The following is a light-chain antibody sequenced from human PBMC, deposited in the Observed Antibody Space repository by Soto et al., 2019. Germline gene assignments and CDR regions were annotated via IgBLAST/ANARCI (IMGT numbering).Light chain of an antibody. CDR1: ERIYSAY. V-gene: IGKV3-20*01. CDR2: GTS. Sequence: EVVFTQSPGTLSLSRGERATLSCRASERIYSAYLGWYQQKPGQAPRLLIYGTSSRETGIPDRFSGSGAGTECTRTISRLEPEDFAVDYCQQYGNSTITFGQGTRLENK. J-gene: IGKJ5*01. CDR3: QQYGNSTIT.